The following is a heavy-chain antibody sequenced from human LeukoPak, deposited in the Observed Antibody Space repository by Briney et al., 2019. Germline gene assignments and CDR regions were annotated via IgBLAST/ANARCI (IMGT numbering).Heavy chain of an antibody. Sequence: SETLSLTCTVSGGSISSYYWSWIRQPPGKGLEWIGYIYYSGSTNYNPSLKSRVTISVDTSKNQFSLKLSSVTAADTAVYYCARGGSFWSGYLSQVNDYWGQGTLVTVSS. J-gene: IGHJ4*02. CDR3: ARGGSFWSGYLSQVNDY. V-gene: IGHV4-59*12. D-gene: IGHD3-3*01. CDR1: GGSISSYY. CDR2: IYYSGST.